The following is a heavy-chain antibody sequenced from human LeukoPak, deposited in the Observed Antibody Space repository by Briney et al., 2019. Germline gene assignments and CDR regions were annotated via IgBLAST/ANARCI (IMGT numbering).Heavy chain of an antibody. Sequence: ASVKVSCKASGGTFSSYAISWVRQAPGQGLEWMGGIIPIFGTANYAQKFQGRVTITADESTSTAYMELSSLRSEDTAVYYCATVLGGVRECSSTSCFLDYWGQGTLVTISS. V-gene: IGHV1-69*13. J-gene: IGHJ4*02. CDR3: ATVLGGVRECSSTSCFLDY. CDR1: GGTFSSYA. CDR2: IIPIFGTA. D-gene: IGHD2-2*01.